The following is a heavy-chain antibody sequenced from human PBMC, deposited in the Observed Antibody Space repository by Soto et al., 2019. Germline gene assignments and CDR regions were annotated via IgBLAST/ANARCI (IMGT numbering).Heavy chain of an antibody. D-gene: IGHD3-22*01. V-gene: IGHV1-18*01. CDR3: ARDLPTYYYDSSGYLPFDY. CDR2: ISAYNGNT. CDR1: GCTFTSYG. J-gene: IGHJ4*02. Sequence: ASVKVSCMASGCTFTSYGISWVLQAPGQGLEWMGWISAYNGNTNYAQKLQGRVTMTTDTSTSTAYMELRSLRSDDTAVYYCARDLPTYYYDSSGYLPFDYRGQGTLVTVSS.